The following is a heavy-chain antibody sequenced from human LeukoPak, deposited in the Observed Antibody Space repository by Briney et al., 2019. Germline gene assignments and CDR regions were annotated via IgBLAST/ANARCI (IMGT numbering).Heavy chain of an antibody. CDR1: GFTFSSYA. J-gene: IGHJ4*02. V-gene: IGHV3-23*01. Sequence: PGGSLRLSCAASGFTFSSYAMSWVRQAPGKGLEWVSAISGSGGSTYYADSVKGRFTISRDNSKNTLYLQMNSLRAEDTAVYYCAKRPAEALDILTWIDYWGQGTLVTVSS. CDR2: ISGSGGST. CDR3: AKRPAEALDILTWIDY. D-gene: IGHD3-9*01.